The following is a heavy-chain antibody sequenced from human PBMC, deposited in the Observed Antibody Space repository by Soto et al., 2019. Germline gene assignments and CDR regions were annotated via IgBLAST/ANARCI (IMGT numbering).Heavy chain of an antibody. CDR3: ARDPIAGTTWGPFDY. J-gene: IGHJ4*02. V-gene: IGHV4-31*03. CDR1: GGSISSGGYY. CDR2: IYYSGST. Sequence: QVQLQESGPGLVKPSQTLSLTCTVSGGSISSGGYYWSWIRQHPGKCLEWIGYIYYSGSTYYDPSLKSRVTISVDTSKNQFSLKLSSVTAADTVVYYCARDPIAGTTWGPFDYWGQGTLVTVSS. D-gene: IGHD1-7*01.